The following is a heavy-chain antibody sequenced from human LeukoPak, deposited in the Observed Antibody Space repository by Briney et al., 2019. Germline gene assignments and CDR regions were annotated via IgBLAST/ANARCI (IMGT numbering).Heavy chain of an antibody. CDR1: GYTFTSYD. CDR3: ARVEYGHDAFDI. CDR2: MNPNSGNT. V-gene: IGHV1-8*01. D-gene: IGHD2/OR15-2a*01. Sequence: ASVKVSCKASGYTFTSYDINWVRQAPGQGLEWMGWMNPNSGNTGYAQKLQGRVTMTRNTSISTAYMELSSLRSEDTAVYYCARVEYGHDAFDIWAQGTMVTVSS. J-gene: IGHJ3*02.